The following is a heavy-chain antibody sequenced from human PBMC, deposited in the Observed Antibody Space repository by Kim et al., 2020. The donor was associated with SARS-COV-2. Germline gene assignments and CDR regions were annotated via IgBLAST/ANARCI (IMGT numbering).Heavy chain of an antibody. CDR1: GSTFPNYA. CDR3: SRYDSETYAFDV. V-gene: IGHV1-3*01. J-gene: IGHJ3*01. D-gene: IGHD3-10*01. CDR2: INSGDGNT. Sequence: ASVKVSCKASGSTFPNYAIHWVRQAPGHGLECVGWINSGDGNTIYSQKFQGRVTITRDASASTAYMELSSLRSEDTAVYYCSRYDSETYAFDVWGQGTMVTVSS.